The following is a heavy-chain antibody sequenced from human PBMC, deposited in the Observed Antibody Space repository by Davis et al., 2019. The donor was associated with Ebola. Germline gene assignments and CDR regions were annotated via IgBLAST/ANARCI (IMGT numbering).Heavy chain of an antibody. J-gene: IGHJ5*02. CDR2: IYYSGST. CDR1: GGSIISSTYH. D-gene: IGHD6-25*01. Sequence: SETLSLTCTVSGGSIISSTYHWGWIRQPPGKGLEWIGSIYYSGSTYYKPSLKSRVTISVDTSKNQFSLKVNSVSAADSALYYCARHGRATSGYDWFDPWGQGTLVTVSS. V-gene: IGHV4-39*01. CDR3: ARHGRATSGYDWFDP.